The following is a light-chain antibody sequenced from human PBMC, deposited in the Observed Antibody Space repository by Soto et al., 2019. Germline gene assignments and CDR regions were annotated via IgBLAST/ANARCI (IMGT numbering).Light chain of an antibody. CDR1: QTISSW. Sequence: DIQMTQSPSPLSASVGDRVTITCRASQTISSWLAWYQQKPGKAPKLLISDASTLESGVPSRFSGSGSGTEFTLIISSLQPDDFATYYCQQSYSTPTFGQGTKVDIK. V-gene: IGKV1-5*01. CDR3: QQSYSTPT. CDR2: DAS. J-gene: IGKJ1*01.